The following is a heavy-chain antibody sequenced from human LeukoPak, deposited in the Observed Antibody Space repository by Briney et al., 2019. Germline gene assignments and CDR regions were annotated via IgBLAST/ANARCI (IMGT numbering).Heavy chain of an antibody. D-gene: IGHD6-13*01. Sequence: GGSLRLSCAASGFTFSSYWMSWVRQAPGKGLEWVANIKQDGSEKYYVDSVKGRFTISRDNAKNSLYLQMNSLRAEDTAVYYCARDRYSSSWYSTLGIDYWGQGTLVTVSS. J-gene: IGHJ4*02. V-gene: IGHV3-7*01. CDR1: GFTFSSYW. CDR3: ARDRYSSSWYSTLGIDY. CDR2: IKQDGSEK.